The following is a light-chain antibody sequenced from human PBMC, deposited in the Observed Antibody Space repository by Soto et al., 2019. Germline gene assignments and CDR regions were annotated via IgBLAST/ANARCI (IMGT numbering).Light chain of an antibody. CDR3: HQYGSSTGT. CDR2: GAS. CDR1: QSVSSSY. V-gene: IGKV3-20*01. J-gene: IGKJ1*01. Sequence: EIVLTQSPGTLSLSPGERATLSCRASQSVSSSYLGWYQQKPGQSPRLLIYGASRSATGIPDRFSGSGSGTDFTLTISRLELEDFAVYYCHQYGSSTGTFGQGTKVEIK.